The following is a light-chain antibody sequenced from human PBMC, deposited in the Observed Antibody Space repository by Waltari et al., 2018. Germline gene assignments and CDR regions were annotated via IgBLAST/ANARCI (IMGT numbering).Light chain of an antibody. CDR1: QSISSW. J-gene: IGKJ1*01. V-gene: IGKV1-5*03. Sequence: DIQMTQSPSTLSASVGDRVTITCRASQSISSWLAWYQQKSGKAPKLLIYKASSLESGVPSRFSCSGSGTEFTLTISSLQPYDFATYYCQQYNSYPWTFGQGTKVEIK. CDR3: QQYNSYPWT. CDR2: KAS.